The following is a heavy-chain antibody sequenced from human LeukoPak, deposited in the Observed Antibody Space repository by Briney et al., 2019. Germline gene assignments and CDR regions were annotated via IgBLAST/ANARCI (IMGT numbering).Heavy chain of an antibody. Sequence: GGSLRLSCAASGFTFSSYWTSWVRQAPGKGLEWVANIKQDGSSKYYVDSVKGRFTISRDNAKNSLYLQMNSLRAEDTAVYYCARDRDSSGWYDWFDPWGQGTLVIVSS. D-gene: IGHD6-19*01. CDR3: ARDRDSSGWYDWFDP. J-gene: IGHJ5*02. CDR1: GFTFSSYW. CDR2: IKQDGSSK. V-gene: IGHV3-7*03.